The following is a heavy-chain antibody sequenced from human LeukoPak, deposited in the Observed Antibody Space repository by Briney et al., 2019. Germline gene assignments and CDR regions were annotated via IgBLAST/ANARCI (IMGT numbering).Heavy chain of an antibody. Sequence: GRSLRLSCAASGFTFDDYAVHWVRQAPGKALEWVSGISWNSGSIVYADSVKGRFTISRDNAKNSLDLQMNSLRAEDTALYYWAKDRGGSYNYWGQGTLVTVSS. CDR1: GFTFDDYA. CDR2: ISWNSGSI. J-gene: IGHJ4*02. CDR3: AKDRGGSYNY. D-gene: IGHD1-26*01. V-gene: IGHV3-9*01.